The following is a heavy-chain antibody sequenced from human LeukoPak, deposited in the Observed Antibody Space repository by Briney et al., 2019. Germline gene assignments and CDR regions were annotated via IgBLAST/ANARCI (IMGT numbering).Heavy chain of an antibody. Sequence: ASVKVSCKASGYTFTSYYMHWVRQAPGQGLEWMGIINPSGGSTSYAQKFQGRVTMTRDMSTSTVYMELSSLRSEDTAVYYCARVGGYCSGGSCYSPYFDYWGQGTLVTVSS. CDR1: GYTFTSYY. D-gene: IGHD2-15*01. V-gene: IGHV1-46*01. CDR3: ARVGGYCSGGSCYSPYFDY. J-gene: IGHJ4*02. CDR2: INPSGGST.